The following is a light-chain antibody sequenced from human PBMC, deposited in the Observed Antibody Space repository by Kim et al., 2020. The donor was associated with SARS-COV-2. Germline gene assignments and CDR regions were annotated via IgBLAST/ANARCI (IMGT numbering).Light chain of an antibody. CDR3: NSRDSDSNLLL. Sequence: SSELTQDPAVSVTLGQTVRITRHGDSLRSYYASWYQKKPGQAPLLVFYANNDRPSGIPDRFSGSSSGNTASLTITGAQAEDEADYYCNSRDSDSNLLLFGGGTQLTVL. CDR2: ANN. CDR1: SLRSYY. V-gene: IGLV3-19*01. J-gene: IGLJ3*02.